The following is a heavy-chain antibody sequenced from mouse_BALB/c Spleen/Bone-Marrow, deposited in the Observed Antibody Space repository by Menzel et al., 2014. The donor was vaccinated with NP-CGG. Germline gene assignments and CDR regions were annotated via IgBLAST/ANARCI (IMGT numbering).Heavy chain of an antibody. CDR3: AKGGIHLMDY. V-gene: IGHV3-6*02. CDR2: ISYDGSN. J-gene: IGHJ4*01. CDR1: GYSTTSGYY. Sequence: EVKLMESGPGLVKPSQSLSLTCSVTGYSTTSGYYWNWIRQFPGNKLEWMGYISYDGSNNYNPSLKNRISITRDTSKNQFFLKLNSVTTEDTATYYCAKGGIHLMDYWGQGTSVTVSS.